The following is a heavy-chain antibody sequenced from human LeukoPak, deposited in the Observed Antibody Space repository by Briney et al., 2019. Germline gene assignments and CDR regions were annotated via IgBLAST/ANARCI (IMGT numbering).Heavy chain of an antibody. Sequence: GGSLRLSCAASGFTFSNYWMHWVRQAPGKGLVWVSRINSDGSSTNYADSVKGRFTISRDNSKNTLYLQMSSLRPEDTAVYYCVKAAGSWYGYFDYWGQGTLVTVSS. V-gene: IGHV3-74*01. J-gene: IGHJ4*02. CDR3: VKAAGSWYGYFDY. CDR1: GFTFSNYW. D-gene: IGHD6-13*01. CDR2: INSDGSST.